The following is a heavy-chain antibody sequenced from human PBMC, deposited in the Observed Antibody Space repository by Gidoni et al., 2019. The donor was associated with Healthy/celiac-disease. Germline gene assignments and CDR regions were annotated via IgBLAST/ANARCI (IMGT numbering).Heavy chain of an antibody. J-gene: IGHJ4*02. V-gene: IGHV3-64D*06. CDR2: ISSNGGRT. D-gene: IGHD3-22*01. CDR3: VKDPQKYDSSIY. CDR1: GFTFSSYA. Sequence: EVQLVESGGGLVQPGVSLRLSCSASGFTFSSYAMPWVRQAPGKGLEYVSAISSNGGRTYYADSVKGRFTISRDNSKNTLYLQMSSLRTEDTAVYYCVKDPQKYDSSIYWGQGTLVTVSS.